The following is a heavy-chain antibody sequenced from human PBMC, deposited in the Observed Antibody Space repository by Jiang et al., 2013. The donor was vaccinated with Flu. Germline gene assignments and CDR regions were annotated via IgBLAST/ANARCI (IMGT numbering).Heavy chain of an antibody. D-gene: IGHD1-26*01. CDR2: IKSKTDGGTR. V-gene: IGHV3-15*01. CDR3: GAGVGRSDFDY. Sequence: VQLVESGGGLVKPGSSLRLSCAASGFTFSNAWMSWVRQAPGRGLEWVGRIKSKTDGGTRDFAAPVKGRFAISRDDSKNTMYLQMTSLKTEDTAVYYCGAGVGRSDFDYVGTG. J-gene: IGHJ4*02. CDR1: GFTFSNAW.